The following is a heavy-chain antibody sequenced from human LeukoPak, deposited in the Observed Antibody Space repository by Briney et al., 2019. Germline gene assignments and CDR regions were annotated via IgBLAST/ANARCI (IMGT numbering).Heavy chain of an antibody. CDR3: ARDYAARRGRGHLDY. J-gene: IGHJ4*02. CDR1: GFTFNSYS. CDR2: ITSSSDYI. V-gene: IGHV3-21*01. Sequence: GRSLRLSCAASGFTFNSYSMNWVRQAPGKGLEWVSSITSSSDYIYYADSVKGRFTISRDNAKNSLFLQMNSLRAEDAAVYYCARDYAARRGRGHLDYWGQGTLVAVSS. D-gene: IGHD6-6*01.